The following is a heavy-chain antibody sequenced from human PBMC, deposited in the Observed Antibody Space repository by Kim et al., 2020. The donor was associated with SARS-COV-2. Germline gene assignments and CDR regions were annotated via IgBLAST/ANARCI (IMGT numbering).Heavy chain of an antibody. CDR3: AREVGATVDWFDP. CDR1: GGTFSSYA. J-gene: IGHJ5*02. V-gene: IGHV1-69*13. CDR2: IIPIFGTA. Sequence: SVKVSCKASGGTFSSYAISWVRQAPGQGLEWMGGIIPIFGTANYAQKFQGRVTITADESTSTAYMELSSLRSEDTAVYYCAREVGATVDWFDPWGQGTLVTVSS. D-gene: IGHD1-26*01.